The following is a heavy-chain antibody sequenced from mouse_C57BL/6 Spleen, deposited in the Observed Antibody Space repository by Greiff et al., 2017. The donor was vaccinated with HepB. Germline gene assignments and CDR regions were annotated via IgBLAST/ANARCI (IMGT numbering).Heavy chain of an antibody. V-gene: IGHV1-69*01. J-gene: IGHJ3*01. D-gene: IGHD1-1*01. CDR2: IDPSDSYT. Sequence: VQLQQSGAELVMPGASVKLSCKASGYTFTSYWMHWVKQRPGQGLEWIGEIDPSDSYTNYNQKFKGKSTLTVDKSSSTAYMQLSSLTSEDSAVYYCARWGTTVVPFAYWGQGTLVTVSA. CDR3: ARWGTTVVPFAY. CDR1: GYTFTSYW.